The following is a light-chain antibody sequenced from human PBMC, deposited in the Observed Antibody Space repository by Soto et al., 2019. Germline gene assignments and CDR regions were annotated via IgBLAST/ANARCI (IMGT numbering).Light chain of an antibody. CDR2: DAS. J-gene: IGKJ5*01. V-gene: IGKV1-5*01. CDR3: QQYHTSSIT. Sequence: GGRVTITCRASQTISSWLAWYQQKPGKAPNLLIYDASTLERGVPSRFSGTGSGTEFTLTIDRLQPDDVATNYCQQYHTSSITFGQGTRLEIK. CDR1: QTISSW.